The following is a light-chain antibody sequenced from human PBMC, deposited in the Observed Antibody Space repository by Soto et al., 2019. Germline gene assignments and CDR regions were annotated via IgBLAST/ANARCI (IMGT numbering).Light chain of an antibody. J-gene: IGKJ4*01. CDR3: QQYYDSPLT. Sequence: DIVVTQSPDSLTLSLGERATINCKSSQSVLYSSNNKNYLAWYQQKPGQPPKLLVFWASTRESGVPDRFSGSGSGTDFTLTISSLQAEDVAVYYCQQYYDSPLTFGGGTKVEI. CDR1: QSVLYSSNNKNY. V-gene: IGKV4-1*01. CDR2: WAS.